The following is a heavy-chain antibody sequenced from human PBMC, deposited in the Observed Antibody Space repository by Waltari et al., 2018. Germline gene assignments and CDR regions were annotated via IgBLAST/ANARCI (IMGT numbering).Heavy chain of an antibody. J-gene: IGHJ4*02. V-gene: IGHV4-4*02. D-gene: IGHD2-15*01. CDR2: VKRGGGI. Sequence: QLQLQESGPGLMQPSGTLSLTCVVSGDSIISHYFWSWVRQTPGKGLERTGEVKRGGGINYSPSFAGRVIMSLETAINQFSLNMHSATAADTAVYYCARDRGGGLYLDSWGRGILVSVSP. CDR3: ARDRGGGLYLDS. CDR1: GDSIISHYF.